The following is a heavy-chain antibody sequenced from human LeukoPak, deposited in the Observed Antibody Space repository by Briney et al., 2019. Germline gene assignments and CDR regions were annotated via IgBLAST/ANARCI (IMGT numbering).Heavy chain of an antibody. CDR1: GFTFTSYR. CDR2: ISQSGSHA. Sequence: PGGSLRLSCAAAGFTFTSYRMNWVRQAPGKGLEWVSTISQSGSHADYADSVKGRFIMSRDNAKNSVHLQMNSLRAEDTAVYYCARYYYDSSGYQRIFDYWGQGALVTVAS. V-gene: IGHV3-21*06. J-gene: IGHJ4*02. D-gene: IGHD3-22*01. CDR3: ARYYYDSSGYQRIFDY.